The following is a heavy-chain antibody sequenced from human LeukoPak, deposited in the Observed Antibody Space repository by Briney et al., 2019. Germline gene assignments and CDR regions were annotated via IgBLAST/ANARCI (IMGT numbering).Heavy chain of an antibody. V-gene: IGHV4-39*07. Sequence: SETLSLTCTVSGGSISSSSYYWGWIRQPPGKGLEWIGSIYYSGSTYYNPSLKSRVTISVDTSKNQFSLKLSSVTAADTAVYYCARANWYYYDSSGYLNWFDPWGQGTLVTVSS. CDR1: GGSISSSSYY. J-gene: IGHJ5*02. CDR3: ARANWYYYDSSGYLNWFDP. CDR2: IYYSGST. D-gene: IGHD3-22*01.